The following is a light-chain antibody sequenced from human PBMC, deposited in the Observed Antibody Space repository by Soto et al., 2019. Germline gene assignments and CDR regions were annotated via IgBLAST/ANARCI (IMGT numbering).Light chain of an antibody. J-gene: IGLJ2*01. V-gene: IGLV2-14*01. CDR1: SSDVGGYNY. CDR3: SSYTSSSTLV. Sequence: QSMLTQPASVSGSPGQSITISCTGTSSDVGGYNYVSWYQQHPGKAPKLMIYEVNDRPSGVSNRFSGSKSANTASLTISGLQAEDEADYYCSSYTSSSTLVFGGGTKLTVL. CDR2: EVN.